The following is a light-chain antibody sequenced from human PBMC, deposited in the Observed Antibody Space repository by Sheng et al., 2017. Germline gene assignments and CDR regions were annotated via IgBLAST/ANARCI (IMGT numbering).Light chain of an antibody. J-gene: IGKJ1*01. CDR1: QSISAW. CDR3: QQYNIYAWT. CDR2: KAS. Sequence: DIQMTQSPSTLSASVGDRVTITCRASQSISAWLAWYQQKPGKAPKLLIYKASTLESGVPSRFSGSGSGTEFTLTISSLQPDDFATYYCQQYNIYAWTFGQGTKVET. V-gene: IGKV1-5*03.